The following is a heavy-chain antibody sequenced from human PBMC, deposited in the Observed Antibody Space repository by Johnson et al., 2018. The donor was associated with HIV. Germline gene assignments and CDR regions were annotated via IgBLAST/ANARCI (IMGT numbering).Heavy chain of an antibody. CDR2: ISYDGSNK. Sequence: QVQLVESGGGVVQPGRSLRLSCAASGFTFSSYAMHWVRQAPGKGLEWVAVISYDGSNKYYADSVKGRFTISSDNSKNPLCLQMHSLRAEDTAVYYCAAGLVGAFDIWGPGTMVTVSS. CDR1: GFTFSSYA. D-gene: IGHD6-6*01. CDR3: AAGLVGAFDI. J-gene: IGHJ3*02. V-gene: IGHV3-30-3*01.